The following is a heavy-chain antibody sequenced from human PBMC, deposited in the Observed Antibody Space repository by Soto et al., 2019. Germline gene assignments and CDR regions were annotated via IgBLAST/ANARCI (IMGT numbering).Heavy chain of an antibody. V-gene: IGHV3-33*01. J-gene: IGHJ3*02. CDR3: ARDLSSGQDGFDI. D-gene: IGHD6-19*01. CDR2: TWFDGSNE. Sequence: QMQLVESGGGVVQPGRSLRLSCAASGFIFSSYGMHWVRQAPGKGLEWVAVTWFDGSNEDYRDSVKGRFTVSRDNSKNTLYLQMNGLSDEDTAMYDCARDLSSGQDGFDIWGQGTMVIVSS. CDR1: GFIFSSYG.